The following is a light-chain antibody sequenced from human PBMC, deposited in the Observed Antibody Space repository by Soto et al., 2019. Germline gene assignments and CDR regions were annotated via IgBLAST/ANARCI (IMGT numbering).Light chain of an antibody. CDR3: HQYGGPLT. CDR2: AAS. J-gene: IGKJ4*01. CDR1: QSVSSSY. Sequence: EIVWAQSPGTLSLSPGERATLSCRASQSVSSSYLAWSQQRPGQAPRLLIYAASRRAGGIPDRFSGSASGTDLTLTISRLEPEDFAVDYCHQYGGPLTFGGGTKVDIK. V-gene: IGKV3-20*01.